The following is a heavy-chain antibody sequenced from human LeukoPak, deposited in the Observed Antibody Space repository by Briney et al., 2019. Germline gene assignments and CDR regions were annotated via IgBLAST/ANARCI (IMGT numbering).Heavy chain of an antibody. CDR2: ISPDGSNQ. CDR1: GPTFSSHA. Sequence: PGGSLRLSCAASGPTFSSHAMHWVRQAPGKGLEWVGGISPDGSNQYYIDSVKGRFTISRDNSKNTLYLQMNSLRTEDTAVYYCAGAIGYFDYWGQGTLVTVSS. V-gene: IGHV3-30*03. D-gene: IGHD2-21*01. CDR3: AGAIGYFDY. J-gene: IGHJ4*02.